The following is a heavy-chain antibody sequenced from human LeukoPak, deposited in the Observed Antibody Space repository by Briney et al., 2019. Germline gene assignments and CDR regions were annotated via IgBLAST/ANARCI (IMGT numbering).Heavy chain of an antibody. Sequence: GGSLRLSCAASGFTFSDYYMSWIRQAPGKGLEWVSYISSSGSTIYYADSVKGRFTISRDNAKNSLYLQMNSLRAEDTAVYYCARVVRGPSPWIQLFFDYWGQGTLVTVSS. CDR3: ARVVRGPSPWIQLFFDY. J-gene: IGHJ4*02. V-gene: IGHV3-11*04. D-gene: IGHD5-18*01. CDR2: ISSSGSTI. CDR1: GFTFSDYY.